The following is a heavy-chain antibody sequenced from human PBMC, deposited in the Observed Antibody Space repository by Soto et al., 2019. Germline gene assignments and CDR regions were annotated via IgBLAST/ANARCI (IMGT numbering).Heavy chain of an antibody. CDR1: GYTLTGLS. Sequence: ASVKVSCKVSGYTLTGLSMHWVRQAPGKGLEWMGGFDPEDGETIYAQKFQGRVTMTEDTSTDTAYMELSSLRSEDTAVYYCATHYYYDSSGYPYYFDYWGQGTLVTVYS. CDR3: ATHYYYDSSGYPYYFDY. J-gene: IGHJ4*02. CDR2: FDPEDGET. V-gene: IGHV1-24*01. D-gene: IGHD3-22*01.